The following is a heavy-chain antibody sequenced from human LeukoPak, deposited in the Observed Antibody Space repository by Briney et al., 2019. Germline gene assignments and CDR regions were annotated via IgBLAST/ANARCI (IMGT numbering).Heavy chain of an antibody. CDR2: ISAYNGNT. CDR3: ARDRDYCSSTSCYADNWFDP. CDR1: VYTLTSYG. D-gene: IGHD2-2*01. Sequence: ASVKVSCKASVYTLTSYGISWVRQAPGQGLEWMGWISAYNGNTNYAQKLQGRVTMTTDTSTSTAYMELRSLRSDDTAVYYCARDRDYCSSTSCYADNWFDPWGQGTLVTVSS. J-gene: IGHJ5*02. V-gene: IGHV1-18*01.